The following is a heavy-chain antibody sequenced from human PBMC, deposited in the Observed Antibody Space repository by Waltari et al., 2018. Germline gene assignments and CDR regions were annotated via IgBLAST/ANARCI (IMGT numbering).Heavy chain of an antibody. CDR2: INHSGST. D-gene: IGHD1-7*01. CDR3: ARPGTSFYYYYMDV. Sequence: QVQLQQWGAGLLKPSETLSLTCAVYGGSFSGYYWSWIRQPPGKGLEWIGEINHSGSTNYNPSLKSRVTISVDTSKNQFSLKLSSVTAADTAVYYCARPGTSFYYYYMDVWGKGTTVTVSS. CDR1: GGSFSGYY. V-gene: IGHV4-34*01. J-gene: IGHJ6*03.